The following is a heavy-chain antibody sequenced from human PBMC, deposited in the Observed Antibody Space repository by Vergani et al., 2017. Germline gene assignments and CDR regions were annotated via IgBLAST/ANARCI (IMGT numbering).Heavy chain of an antibody. CDR1: GFTFSDYW. D-gene: IGHD5-18*01. CDR2: IDRDGSET. CDR3: ARSPHGYTYGGYISQFDP. V-gene: IGHV3-7*01. Sequence: VESGGTLVQPGGSLRLSCAVSGFTFSDYWMAWVRQAPGKGLDWVANIDRDGSETIYLDSLKGRFTISRDNAKSSVFLQMDSLRVEDTAVYFCARSPHGYTYGGYISQFDPWGQGTLVTVSS. J-gene: IGHJ5*02.